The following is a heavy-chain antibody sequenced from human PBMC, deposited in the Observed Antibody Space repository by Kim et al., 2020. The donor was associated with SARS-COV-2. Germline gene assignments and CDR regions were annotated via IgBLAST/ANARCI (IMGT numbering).Heavy chain of an antibody. D-gene: IGHD5-12*01. CDR3: ARGSTRYYYYGMDV. Sequence: PHHKRRVTISVDTAKNQFSLKLNSVTAADTAVYYCARGSTRYYYYGMDVWGQGTTVTVSS. V-gene: IGHV4-31*02. J-gene: IGHJ6*02.